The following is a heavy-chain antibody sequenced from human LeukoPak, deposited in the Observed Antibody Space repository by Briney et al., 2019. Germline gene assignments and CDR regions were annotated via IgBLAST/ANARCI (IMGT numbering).Heavy chain of an antibody. Sequence: SETLSLTCTVSGYSISSGYYWGWIRQPPGKGLEWIGSIYHSGSTYYNPSLKSRVTISVDTSKNQFSLKLSSVTAADTAVYYCARAEVTLGWFDYWGQGTLVTVSS. CDR2: IYHSGST. D-gene: IGHD2-21*02. CDR1: GYSISSGYY. J-gene: IGHJ4*02. CDR3: ARAEVTLGWFDY. V-gene: IGHV4-38-2*02.